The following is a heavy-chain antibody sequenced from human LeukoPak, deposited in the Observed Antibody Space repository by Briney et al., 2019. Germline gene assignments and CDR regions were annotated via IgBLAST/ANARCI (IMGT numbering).Heavy chain of an antibody. Sequence: GGSLRLSCAASGFTFSSYGMYWVRQAPGKGLEWVTAISGSGGITYYADSVKGRSTISRDNSKDTLYLQMNSLRAEDTAVYYCAKGRWGRGSGPQTFDMWGQGTMVTVSS. CDR3: AKGRWGRGSGPQTFDM. J-gene: IGHJ3*02. V-gene: IGHV3-23*01. CDR1: GFTFSSYG. D-gene: IGHD3-10*01. CDR2: ISGSGGIT.